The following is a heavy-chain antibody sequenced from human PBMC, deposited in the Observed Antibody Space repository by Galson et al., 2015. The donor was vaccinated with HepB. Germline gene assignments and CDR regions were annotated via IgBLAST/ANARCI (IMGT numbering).Heavy chain of an antibody. V-gene: IGHV3-48*03. CDR3: ARGRTVGATGDYDY. Sequence: SLRLSCAASGFTFSSYEMNWVRQAPGKGLEWVSYISSSGSTIYYADSVKGRFTISRDNAKNSLYLQMNSLGAEDTAVYYCARGRTVGATGDYDYWGQGTLVTVSS. D-gene: IGHD1-26*01. CDR2: ISSSGSTI. J-gene: IGHJ4*02. CDR1: GFTFSSYE.